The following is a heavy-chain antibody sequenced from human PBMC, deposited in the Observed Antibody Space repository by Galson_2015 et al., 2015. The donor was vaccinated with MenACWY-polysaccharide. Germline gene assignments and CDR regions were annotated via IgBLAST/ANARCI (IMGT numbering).Heavy chain of an antibody. Sequence: SLRLSCAASGFSFSTYWMHWVRHAPGKGLVWVSRINADGSATDYADSVRGRFTISRDNAKNTLYLEMNSLRAEDTAVYYCTKAGAKYCRGSSCYFNGFDPGAREPWSPSPQ. CDR3: TKAGAKYCRGSSCYFNGFDP. D-gene: IGHD2-15*01. V-gene: IGHV3-74*01. CDR2: INADGSAT. CDR1: GFSFSTYW. J-gene: IGHJ5*02.